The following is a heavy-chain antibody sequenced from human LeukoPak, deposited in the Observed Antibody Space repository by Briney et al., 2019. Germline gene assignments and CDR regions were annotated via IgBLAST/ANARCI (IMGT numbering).Heavy chain of an antibody. CDR2: IYYSGST. CDR3: ARLGYSYGLGY. D-gene: IGHD5-18*01. Sequence: PSETPSLTCTVSGGSISSSSYYWGWLRQHPGKGLEWIGYIYYSGSTYYNPSLKSRVTISVDTSKNQFSLKLSSVTAADTAVYYCARLGYSYGLGYWGQGTLVTVSS. J-gene: IGHJ4*02. V-gene: IGHV4-31*03. CDR1: GGSISSSSYY.